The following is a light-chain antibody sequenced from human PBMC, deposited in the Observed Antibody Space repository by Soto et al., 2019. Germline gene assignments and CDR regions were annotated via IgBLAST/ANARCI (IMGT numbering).Light chain of an antibody. CDR2: DAS. CDR3: QQRSNWPFT. J-gene: IGKJ3*01. Sequence: EIVLTQSPATLSLSPGERATLSCRASQSVSSYLAWYQQQPGQAPRLLIYDASNRATGIPARFSGSGSGTDFTLTISSLEPADFAVYYCQQRSNWPFTFGPETKVDIK. CDR1: QSVSSY. V-gene: IGKV3-11*01.